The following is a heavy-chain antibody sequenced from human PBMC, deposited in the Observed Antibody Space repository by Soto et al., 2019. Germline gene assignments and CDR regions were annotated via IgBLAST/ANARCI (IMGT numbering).Heavy chain of an antibody. CDR2: ISYDGSNK. CDR3: AKDRKSGYSSRLLGCFDY. CDR1: GFTFSSYG. D-gene: IGHD6-13*01. J-gene: IGHJ4*02. V-gene: IGHV3-30*18. Sequence: QVQLVESGGGVVQPGRSLRLSCAASGFTFSSYGMHWVRQAPGKGLEWVAVISYDGSNKYYADSVKGRFTISRDNSKNTLYLQMNSLRAEDTAVYYCAKDRKSGYSSRLLGCFDYWGQGALVTVSS.